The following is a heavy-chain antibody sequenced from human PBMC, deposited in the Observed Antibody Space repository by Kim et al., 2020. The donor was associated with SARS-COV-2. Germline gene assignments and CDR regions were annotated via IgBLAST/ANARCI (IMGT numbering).Heavy chain of an antibody. CDR2: IVVGSGNT. CDR1: GFTFTSSA. Sequence: SVKVSCKASGFTFTSSAVQWVRQARGQRLEWIGWIVVGSGNTNYAQKFQERVTITRDMSTSTAYMELSSLRSEDTAVYYCAAILSSWPTTFDYWGQGTLVTVSS. CDR3: AAILSSWPTTFDY. J-gene: IGHJ4*02. D-gene: IGHD6-13*01. V-gene: IGHV1-58*01.